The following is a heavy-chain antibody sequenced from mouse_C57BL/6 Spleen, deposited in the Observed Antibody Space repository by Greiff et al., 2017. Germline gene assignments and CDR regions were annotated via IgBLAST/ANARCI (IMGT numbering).Heavy chain of an antibody. CDR3: ASYTLHYYLDY. V-gene: IGHV7-3*01. Sequence: EVQLVESGGGLVQPGGSLSLSCAASGFTFTDYYMSWVRQPPGQALEWLGFIRHKANGYTTEYNVSVKGRFTISRENSPCIHYLKMNALRTEDSATNYCASYTLHYYLDYWGQGTTLTVSS. J-gene: IGHJ2*01. CDR2: IRHKANGYTT. CDR1: GFTFTDYY. D-gene: IGHD2-12*01.